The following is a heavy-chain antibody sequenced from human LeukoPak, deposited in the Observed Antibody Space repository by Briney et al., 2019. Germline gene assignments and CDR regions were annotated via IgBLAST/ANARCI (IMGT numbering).Heavy chain of an antibody. J-gene: IGHJ4*02. CDR2: IYTSGST. CDR1: GGSISTGSYY. CDR3: ARDTYYYDSSGYFSFDY. Sequence: SETLSLTCTVSGGSISTGSYYWNWIRQPAGKGLEWIGRIYTSGSTNYNPSLKSRVTISVDTSKNQFSLKLSSVTAADTAVYYCARDTYYYDSSGYFSFDYWGQGTLVTVSS. V-gene: IGHV4-61*02. D-gene: IGHD3-22*01.